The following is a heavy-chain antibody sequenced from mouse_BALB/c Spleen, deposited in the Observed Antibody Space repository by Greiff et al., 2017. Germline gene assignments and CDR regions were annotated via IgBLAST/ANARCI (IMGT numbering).Heavy chain of an antibody. CDR3: ARSGLAY. Sequence: EVQVVESGGGLVQPGGSRKLSCAASGFTFSSFGMHWVRQAPEKGLEWVAYISSGSSTIYYADTVKGRFTISRDNPKNTLFLQMTSLRSEDTAMYYCARSGLAYWGQGTLVTVSA. CDR2: ISSGSSTI. CDR1: GFTFSSFG. D-gene: IGHD3-2*02. V-gene: IGHV5-17*02. J-gene: IGHJ3*01.